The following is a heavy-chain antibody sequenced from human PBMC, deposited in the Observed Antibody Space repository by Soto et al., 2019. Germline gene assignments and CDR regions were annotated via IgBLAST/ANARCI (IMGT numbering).Heavy chain of an antibody. CDR2: SSGSGGST. CDR1: GFTFSSYA. D-gene: IGHD5-18*01. V-gene: IGHV3-23*01. CDR3: AKGTGIQLWFEGCYGMDV. J-gene: IGHJ6*02. Sequence: PGGSLRLSCAASGFTFSSYAMSWVRQAPGKGLEWVSASSGSGGSTYYADSVKGRFTISRDNSKNTLYLQMNSLRAEDTAVYYCAKGTGIQLWFEGCYGMDVWGQGTTVTVSS.